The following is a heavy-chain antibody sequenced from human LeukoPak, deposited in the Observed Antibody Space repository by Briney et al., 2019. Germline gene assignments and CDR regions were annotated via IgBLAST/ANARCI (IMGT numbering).Heavy chain of an antibody. V-gene: IGHV3-23*01. CDR1: GFTFSSYA. Sequence: GGSLRLSCAASGFTFSSYAMSWVRQAPGKGLEWISAISGSGGSTYYADSVKGRFTISRDNSKNTLYLQMNSLRAEDTAVYYRAKDRLDSSSWGDYWGQGTLVTVSS. J-gene: IGHJ4*02. D-gene: IGHD6-13*01. CDR2: ISGSGGST. CDR3: AKDRLDSSSWGDY.